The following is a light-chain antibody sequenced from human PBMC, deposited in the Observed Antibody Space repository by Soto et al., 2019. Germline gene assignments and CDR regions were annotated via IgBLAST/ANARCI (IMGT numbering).Light chain of an antibody. CDR2: EVS. CDR3: SSYTSRSTPV. V-gene: IGLV2-14*01. Sequence: QSVLTQPASVSGSPGQSITISCTGTSGDVGGFDYVSWYQHRPGKAPKLLIYEVSNRPSGVSNRFSGSKSGNTASLTISGLQAEDEADYYCSSYTSRSTPVFGGGTQLTVL. CDR1: SGDVGGFDY. J-gene: IGLJ2*01.